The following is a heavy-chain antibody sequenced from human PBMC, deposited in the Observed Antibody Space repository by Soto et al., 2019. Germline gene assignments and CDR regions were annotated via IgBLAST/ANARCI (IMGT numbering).Heavy chain of an antibody. Sequence: PRGSLRLSCAASGFTFSSYSMNWVRQAPGKGLEWVSSISSSSTYIYYADSLKGRFTISRDNAKNSLYLQMNSLRAEDTAVYYCARFPFGHWGQGTLVTVSS. J-gene: IGHJ4*02. V-gene: IGHV3-21*01. CDR3: ARFPFGH. D-gene: IGHD3-16*01. CDR1: GFTFSSYS. CDR2: ISSSSTYI.